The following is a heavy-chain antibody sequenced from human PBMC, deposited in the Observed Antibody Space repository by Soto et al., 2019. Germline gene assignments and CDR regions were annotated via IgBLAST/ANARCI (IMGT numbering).Heavy chain of an antibody. CDR2: IFGSGETT. J-gene: IGHJ5*02. Sequence: QVMQSGGGLIQPGGSLRLACTASGFPFSTTDMSWVRQAPGKGLEWVETIFGSGETTYYADSVRGRLTVSRDNFKNTVYLQMNSLRADDTALYYCVKNAGWFNTWGQGALVIVSS. CDR1: GFPFSTTD. V-gene: IGHV3-23*01. CDR3: VKNAGWFNT.